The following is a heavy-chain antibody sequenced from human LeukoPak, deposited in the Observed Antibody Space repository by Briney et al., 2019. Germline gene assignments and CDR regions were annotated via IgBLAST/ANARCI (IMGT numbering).Heavy chain of an antibody. CDR1: GGSISNYY. D-gene: IGHD3-9*01. J-gene: IGHJ5*02. Sequence: SETLSLTCTVSGGSISNYYWSWIRQPAGKGLEWVGRIYTSGSTNYNPSLESRVTISLDTSKNQFSLNLSSVTAADTAIYYCARRQRYFDWLRKSYNWFDPWGQGTLVTVSS. CDR3: ARRQRYFDWLRKSYNWFDP. CDR2: IYTSGST. V-gene: IGHV4-4*07.